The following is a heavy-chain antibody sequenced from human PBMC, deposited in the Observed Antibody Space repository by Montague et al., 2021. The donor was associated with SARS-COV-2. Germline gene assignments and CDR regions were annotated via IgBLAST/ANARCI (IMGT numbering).Heavy chain of an antibody. J-gene: IGHJ6*02. CDR1: GFSLSTSGMR. D-gene: IGHD3-9*01. V-gene: IGHV2-70*04. Sequence: PALVKPTQTPTLTCTFSGFSLSTSGMRVSWIRQPPGKALEWLARIDWDDDKYYSTSLKTRLTISKDTSKNQVVLTMTNMDPVDTATYYCARRTYDILTGYDYGMDVWGQGTTVTVSS. CDR2: IDWDDDK. CDR3: ARRTYDILTGYDYGMDV.